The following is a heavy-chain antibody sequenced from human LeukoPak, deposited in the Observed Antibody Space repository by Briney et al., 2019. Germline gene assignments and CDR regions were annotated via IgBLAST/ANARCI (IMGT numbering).Heavy chain of an antibody. J-gene: IGHJ4*02. CDR2: ISGSGGST. Sequence: GGSLRLSCAASGFTFSSYAMSWVRQAPGKGLEWVSAISGSGGSTYYADSVKGRFTISRDNSKNTLYLQMNSLRAEDTAVYYCAKVLKHDILTGYNEYYFDYWGQGTLVTVSS. CDR3: AKVLKHDILTGYNEYYFDY. D-gene: IGHD3-9*01. CDR1: GFTFSSYA. V-gene: IGHV3-23*01.